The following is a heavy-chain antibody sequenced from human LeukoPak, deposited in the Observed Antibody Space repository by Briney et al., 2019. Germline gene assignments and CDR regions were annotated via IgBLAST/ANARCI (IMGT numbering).Heavy chain of an antibody. D-gene: IGHD1-1*01. V-gene: IGHV4-61*10. CDR3: ARVGSWNYLDY. CDR2: VYSSGSA. J-gene: IGHJ4*02. CDR1: DGSISSGHYY. Sequence: PSETLSLTCTVSDGSISSGHYYWTWIRQPAGKGLEWIGRVYSSGSANYNPSLKSRVTISVDTSKNQFSLKLSSVTAADTAVYYCARVGSWNYLDYWGQGTLVTVSS.